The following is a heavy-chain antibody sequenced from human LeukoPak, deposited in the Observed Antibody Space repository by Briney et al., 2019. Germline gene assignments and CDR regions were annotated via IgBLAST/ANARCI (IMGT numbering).Heavy chain of an antibody. V-gene: IGHV4-59*01. Sequence: SSETLSLTCTVSGGSISSYYWSWIRQPPGKGLEWIGYIYYSGSTNYNPSLKSRVTISVDTSKNQFSLKLSSVTAADTAVYYCAGPPGIAVAGQYVMAVWAQGPPVTVPS. CDR2: IYYSGST. D-gene: IGHD6-19*01. J-gene: IGHJ6*02. CDR1: GGSISSYY. CDR3: AGPPGIAVAGQYVMAV.